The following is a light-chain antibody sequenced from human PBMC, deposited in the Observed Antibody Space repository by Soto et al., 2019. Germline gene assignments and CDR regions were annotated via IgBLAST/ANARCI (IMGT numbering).Light chain of an antibody. J-gene: IGKJ4*01. CDR1: QSVGSY. Sequence: EIVLTQSPGTLSLSPGERATLSCRASQSVGSYLAWYQQKPGQAPRLLIYDASNRATGIPARFSGSGSGTDFTLTISSLEPEDFAVYYCQQRSNWPLTFGGGTKVEIK. CDR3: QQRSNWPLT. V-gene: IGKV3-11*01. CDR2: DAS.